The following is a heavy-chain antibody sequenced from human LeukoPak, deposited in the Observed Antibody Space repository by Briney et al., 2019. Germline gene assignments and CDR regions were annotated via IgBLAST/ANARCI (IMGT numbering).Heavy chain of an antibody. V-gene: IGHV4-34*01. CDR1: GGSFSGYY. J-gene: IGHJ6*02. CDR2: INHSGST. Sequence: SETLSLTCAVYGGSFSGYYWSWIRQPPGKGLERIGEINHSGSTNYNPSLKSRVTISVDTSKNQFSLKLSSVTAADTAVYYCARGLGTALNYYYYYGMDVWGQGTTVTVSS. CDR3: ARGLGTALNYYYYYGMDV.